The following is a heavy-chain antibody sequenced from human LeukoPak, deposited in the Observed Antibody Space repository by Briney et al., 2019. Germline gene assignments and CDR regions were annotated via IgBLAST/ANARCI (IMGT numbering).Heavy chain of an antibody. Sequence: GRSLRLSSATSGFTFSSYGMHWVRQAPGKGLEWVAVIWYDGSNKYYADSVKGRFTISRDNSKNTLYLQMNSLRAEDTAVYYCARDPNGYYYDSSGFDYWGQGTLVTVSS. V-gene: IGHV3-33*08. D-gene: IGHD3-22*01. CDR3: ARDPNGYYYDSSGFDY. CDR2: IWYDGSNK. J-gene: IGHJ4*02. CDR1: GFTFSSYG.